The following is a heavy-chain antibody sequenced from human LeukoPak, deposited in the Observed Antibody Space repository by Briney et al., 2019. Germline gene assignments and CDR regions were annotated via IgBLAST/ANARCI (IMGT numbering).Heavy chain of an antibody. D-gene: IGHD3-22*01. V-gene: IGHV1-8*01. J-gene: IGHJ6*02. CDR2: MNPNSDNT. Sequence: ASVKVSCKTSGYTFTSYDINWVRQATGQGLEWMGWMNPNSDNTGYAQKFEGRVTMTRNTSISTAYMELSNLRSEDTAVYYCARGRLSYYDSSGDYYYYYGMDVWGQGTTVTVSS. CDR3: ARGRLSYYDSSGDYYYYYGMDV. CDR1: GYTFTSYD.